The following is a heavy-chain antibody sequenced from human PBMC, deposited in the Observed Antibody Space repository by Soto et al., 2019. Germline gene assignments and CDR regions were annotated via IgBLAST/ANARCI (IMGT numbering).Heavy chain of an antibody. V-gene: IGHV3-48*03. CDR3: ARDDYGDLSYFDY. Sequence: GGSLRLSCAASGLTFSSYEMNWVRQAPGKGLEWVSYITSSADTIYYADSVKGRFTISRDNAKNSLYLQMNSLRAEDTAVYYCARDDYGDLSYFDYWGQGTLVTVSS. CDR2: ITSSADTI. J-gene: IGHJ4*02. D-gene: IGHD4-17*01. CDR1: GLTFSSYE.